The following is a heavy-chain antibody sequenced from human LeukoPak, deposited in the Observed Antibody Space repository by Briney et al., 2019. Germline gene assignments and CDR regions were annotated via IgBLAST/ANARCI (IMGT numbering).Heavy chain of an antibody. J-gene: IGHJ4*02. CDR2: IIHSGST. CDR1: GFTFSSYA. Sequence: PGGSLRLSCAASGFTFSSYAMSWIRQPPGKGLEWIGEIIHSGSTNYNPSLKSRVTISVDTSKNQFSLKLSSVTAADTAVYYCARGSTYYDSSGYYVFDYWGQGTLVTVSS. V-gene: IGHV4-34*01. D-gene: IGHD3-22*01. CDR3: ARGSTYYDSSGYYVFDY.